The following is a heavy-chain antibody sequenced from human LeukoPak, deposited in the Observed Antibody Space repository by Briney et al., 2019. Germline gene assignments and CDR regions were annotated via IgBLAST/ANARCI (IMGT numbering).Heavy chain of an antibody. CDR1: GFTFSSYS. Sequence: GGSLRLSCAASGFTFSSYSMNWVRQAPGKGLEWLSSISSSSSYIYYADSVKGRFTISRDNAKNSLYLQMNSLRAEDTAVYYCARDRYSGSYPLDYWGQGTLVTVSS. J-gene: IGHJ4*02. V-gene: IGHV3-21*04. CDR2: ISSSSSYI. CDR3: ARDRYSGSYPLDY. D-gene: IGHD1-26*01.